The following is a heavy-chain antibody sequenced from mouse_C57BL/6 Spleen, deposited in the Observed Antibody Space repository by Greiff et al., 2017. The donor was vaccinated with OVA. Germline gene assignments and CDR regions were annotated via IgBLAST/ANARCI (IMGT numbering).Heavy chain of an antibody. CDR1: GYSFTSYY. Sequence: QVQLQQSGPELVKPGASVKISCKASGYSFTSYYIHWVKQRPGQGLEWIGWIYPGSGNTKYNEKFKGKATLTADTSSSTAYMQLSSLTSEDSAVYYCARVLLYAMDYWGQGTSVTVSS. J-gene: IGHJ4*01. CDR3: ARVLLYAMDY. CDR2: IYPGSGNT. V-gene: IGHV1-66*01. D-gene: IGHD1-1*01.